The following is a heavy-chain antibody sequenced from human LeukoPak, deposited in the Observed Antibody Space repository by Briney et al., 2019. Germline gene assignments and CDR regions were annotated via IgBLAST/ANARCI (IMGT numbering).Heavy chain of an antibody. CDR3: ATVLVRGVNPWYFDL. D-gene: IGHD3-10*01. J-gene: IGHJ2*01. Sequence: SETLSLTCSVSCDSISSYSWSWIRQPPGKGLECIGYIHSTGSTNYNPSLKSRVTISVDSSKNYFSLRLSSVTAADTAVYCCATVLVRGVNPWYFDLWGRGTLVTVSS. V-gene: IGHV4-59*01. CDR1: CDSISSYS. CDR2: IHSTGST.